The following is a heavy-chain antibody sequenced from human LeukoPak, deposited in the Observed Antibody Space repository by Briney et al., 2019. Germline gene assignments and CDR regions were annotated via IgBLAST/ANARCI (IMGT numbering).Heavy chain of an antibody. Sequence: SETLSLTCAVYGGSFSDYYWSWIRQPPGKGLEWIGEINHSGSTNYNPSLKSRVTISVDTSKNQFSLKLSSVTAADTAVYYCGRFTKVVGFDYWGQGTLVTVSS. V-gene: IGHV4-34*01. D-gene: IGHD4-23*01. CDR3: GRFTKVVGFDY. J-gene: IGHJ4*02. CDR1: GGSFSDYY. CDR2: INHSGST.